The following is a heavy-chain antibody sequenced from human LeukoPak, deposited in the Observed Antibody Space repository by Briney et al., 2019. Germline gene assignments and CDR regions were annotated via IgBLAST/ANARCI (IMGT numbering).Heavy chain of an antibody. J-gene: IGHJ4*02. V-gene: IGHV4-59*01. CDR3: ARMIERRTLHFDY. CDR1: GGSIRSNY. CDR2: ICNSGIT. Sequence: SETLSLTCTVSGGSIRSNYWSWVRQPPGKGLEWIGYICNSGITNYNPSLKSRVTISVDTSKNQFSLKLTSVTAADTAVYYCARMIERRTLHFDYWGQGILVTVSS. D-gene: IGHD1-1*01.